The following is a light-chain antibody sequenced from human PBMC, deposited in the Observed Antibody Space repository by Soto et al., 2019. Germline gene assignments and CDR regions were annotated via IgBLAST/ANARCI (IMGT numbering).Light chain of an antibody. V-gene: IGKV1-8*01. Sequence: ALRMLQSTSSFSASTGDRVTITCRASQGISSYLAWYQQKPGKAPKLLMYAISTLQSGVPSRFSGSGSGTDFTFTISSLQPEDIATYYCQQYSHLITFGQGTRLEI. CDR1: QGISSY. CDR2: AIS. J-gene: IGKJ5*01. CDR3: QQYSHLIT.